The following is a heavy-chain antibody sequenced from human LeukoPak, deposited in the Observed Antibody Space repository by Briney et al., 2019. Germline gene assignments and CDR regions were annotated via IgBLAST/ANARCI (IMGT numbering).Heavy chain of an antibody. V-gene: IGHV1-18*01. J-gene: IGHJ5*02. D-gene: IGHD4-17*01. CDR3: ARDPQVYGDFDNWFVP. Sequence: ASVKVSCKASGYTFSSYGISWVRQASGQGLEWMGWISAYNGNTNYAQKLQGRVTMTTDTSTSTAYMELRSLRSDDTAVYYCARDPQVYGDFDNWFVPWGRGTLVTVSS. CDR1: GYTFSSYG. CDR2: ISAYNGNT.